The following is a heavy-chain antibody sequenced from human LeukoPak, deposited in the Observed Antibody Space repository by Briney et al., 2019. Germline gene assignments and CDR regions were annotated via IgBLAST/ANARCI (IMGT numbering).Heavy chain of an antibody. CDR3: ARGRYCSGGSCYPDY. CDR1: EGTFSSYA. D-gene: IGHD2-15*01. Sequence: ASVKASCKASEGTFSSYAISWVRQAPGQGLEWMGRIIPIFGTANYAQKFRGRVTITTDESTSTAYMELSSLRSEDTAVYYCARGRYCSGGSCYPDYWGQGTLVTVSS. CDR2: IIPIFGTA. V-gene: IGHV1-69*05. J-gene: IGHJ4*02.